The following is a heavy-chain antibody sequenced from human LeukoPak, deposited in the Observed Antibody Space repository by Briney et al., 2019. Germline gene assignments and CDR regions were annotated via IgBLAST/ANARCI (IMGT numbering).Heavy chain of an antibody. J-gene: IGHJ6*03. Sequence: ASVKVSCKASGYTFTSYAMHWVRQAPGQRLEWMGWINAGNGNTKYSQKFQGRVTITADESTSTAYMELSSLRSEDTAVYYCARGWNGPVYYYYYMDVWGKGTTVTVSS. D-gene: IGHD1-1*01. V-gene: IGHV1-3*01. CDR1: GYTFTSYA. CDR3: ARGWNGPVYYYYYMDV. CDR2: INAGNGNT.